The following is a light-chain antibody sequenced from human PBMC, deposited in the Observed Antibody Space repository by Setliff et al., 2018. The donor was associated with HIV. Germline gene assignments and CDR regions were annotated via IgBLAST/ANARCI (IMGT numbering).Light chain of an antibody. CDR1: SNDIGGYNY. V-gene: IGLV2-14*03. J-gene: IGLJ1*01. CDR2: DVS. Sequence: SALTQPASVSGSPGQSITISCTGSSNDIGGYNYVSWYQQHPGKAPKLIIYDVSSRPSGVSNRFSVSKSGNTASLTISGLQAEDETDYYCSSYTSSHTYVFGTGTKVTVL. CDR3: SSYTSSHTYV.